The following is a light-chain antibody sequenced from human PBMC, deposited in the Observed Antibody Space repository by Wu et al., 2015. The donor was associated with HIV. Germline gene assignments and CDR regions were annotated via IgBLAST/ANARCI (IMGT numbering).Light chain of an antibody. CDR1: QSVSTN. J-gene: IGKJ4*01. V-gene: IGKV3-15*01. CDR3: QQYGSSSLT. CDR2: GAS. Sequence: EIVMTQSPATLYVSPGESATLSCGASQSVSTNLAWYQQKPGQAPRLLIYGASTRASGIPARFSGSGSGTESTLSISSLQSEDFAVYYCQQYGSSSLTFGGGTKVEIK.